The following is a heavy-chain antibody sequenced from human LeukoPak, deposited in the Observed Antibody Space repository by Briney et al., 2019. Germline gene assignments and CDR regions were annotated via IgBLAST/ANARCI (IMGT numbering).Heavy chain of an antibody. CDR3: ARGSGGAAAGFDY. V-gene: IGHV4-34*01. CDR2: INHSGST. D-gene: IGHD6-13*01. J-gene: IGHJ4*02. CDR1: GGSFSGYY. Sequence: PSETLSLTCAVYGGSFSGYYWSWIRQPPGKGLEWIGEINHSGSTNYNPSLKSRVTISVDTSKSQFSLKLSSVTAADTAVYYCARGSGGAAAGFDYWGQGTLVTVSS.